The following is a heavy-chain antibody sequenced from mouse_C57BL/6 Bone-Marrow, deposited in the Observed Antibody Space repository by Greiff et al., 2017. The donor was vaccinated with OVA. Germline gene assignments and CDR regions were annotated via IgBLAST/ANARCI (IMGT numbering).Heavy chain of an antibody. D-gene: IGHD1-1*01. CDR1: GYTFTNYW. Sequence: QVQLQQSGAELVRPGTSVKMSCKASGYTFTNYWIGWAKQRPGHGLEWIGDIYPGGGYTNYNEKFKGKATLTADKSSSTAYMQFSSLTSEDSAIDYCARRDYYGSSLDYWGQGTTLTVSS. J-gene: IGHJ2*01. CDR2: IYPGGGYT. V-gene: IGHV1-63*01. CDR3: ARRDYYGSSLDY.